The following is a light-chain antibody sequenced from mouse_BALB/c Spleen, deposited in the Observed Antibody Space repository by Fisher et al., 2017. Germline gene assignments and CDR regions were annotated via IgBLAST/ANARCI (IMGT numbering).Light chain of an antibody. CDR1: SSVSSSY. J-gene: IGKJ1*01. CDR3: QQYHSYPRT. Sequence: DIVLTQTPAIMSASPGEKVTMTCRASSSVSSSYLHWYQQKSGASPKLWIYSTSNLASGVPSRFSGSGSGTSYSLTISSMEAEDAATYYCQQYHSYPRTFGGGTKLEIK. V-gene: IGKV4-57-1*01. CDR2: STS.